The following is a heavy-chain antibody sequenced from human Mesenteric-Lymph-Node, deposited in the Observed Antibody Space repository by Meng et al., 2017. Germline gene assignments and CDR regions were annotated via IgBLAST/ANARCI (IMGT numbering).Heavy chain of an antibody. J-gene: IGHJ4*02. CDR1: GFTVSSNY. D-gene: IGHD2-15*01. CDR2: ITTNGGST. V-gene: IGHV3-64*02. CDR3: ARRGCSGGSCYLDY. Sequence: GGSLRLSCAASGFTVSSNYMSWVRQAPGKGLEYVSAITTNGGSTYYADSVKGRFTISRDNSKNTLYLQMGSLRAEDMAVYYCARRGCSGGSCYLDYWGQGTLVTVSS.